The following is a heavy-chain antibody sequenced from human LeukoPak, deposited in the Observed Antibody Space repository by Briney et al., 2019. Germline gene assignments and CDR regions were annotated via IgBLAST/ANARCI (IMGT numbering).Heavy chain of an antibody. CDR2: IKQDGSEK. D-gene: IGHD3-10*01. V-gene: IGHV3-7*03. CDR1: GFTFSSYW. J-gene: IGHJ4*02. Sequence: GGSLRLSCAASGFTFSSYWMSWVRQAPGKGLEWVANIKQDGSEKYYVDSVKGRFTISRDNAKNTLYLQMNSLRVDDTAVYYCATNYYGSGTYPLEGYWGQGTLVTVSS. CDR3: ATNYYGSGTYPLEGY.